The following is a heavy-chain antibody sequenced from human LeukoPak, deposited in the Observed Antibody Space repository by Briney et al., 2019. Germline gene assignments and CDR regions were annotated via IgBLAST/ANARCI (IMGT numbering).Heavy chain of an antibody. Sequence: KASETLSLTCTVSGGSISSSSYYWSWIRQPPGKGLEWIATIYYSGSTYYKPSLKSRVTISVDTSKNQFSLKLSSVTAADTAVYYCATRTGWVRYWGQGTLVTVSS. CDR1: GGSISSSSYY. CDR2: IYYSGST. V-gene: IGHV4-39*01. D-gene: IGHD6-19*01. J-gene: IGHJ4*02. CDR3: ATRTGWVRY.